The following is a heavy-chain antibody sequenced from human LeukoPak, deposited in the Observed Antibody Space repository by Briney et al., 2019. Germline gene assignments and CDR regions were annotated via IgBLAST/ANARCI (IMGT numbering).Heavy chain of an antibody. CDR3: AKANYDSSGYSDY. Sequence: GGSLRLSCAASGFAFDDYAMHWIRQAPGKGLEWVSLISWDGGSTYYADSVKGRFTISRDNSKNSLYLQMNSLRAEDTALYYCAKANYDSSGYSDYWGQGTLVTVSS. CDR1: GFAFDDYA. J-gene: IGHJ4*02. D-gene: IGHD3-22*01. CDR2: ISWDGGST. V-gene: IGHV3-43D*03.